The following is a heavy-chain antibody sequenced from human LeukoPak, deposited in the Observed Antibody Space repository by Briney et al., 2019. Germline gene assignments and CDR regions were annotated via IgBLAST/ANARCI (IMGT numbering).Heavy chain of an antibody. CDR1: GFTVSSNY. CDR2: IYSGGST. V-gene: IGHV3-66*02. Sequence: GGSLRLSCAASGFTVSSNYMSWVRQAPGKGLEWVSVIYSGGSTYYADSVKGRFTISRDNSKNTLYLQMNSLRAEDTAVYYCARGYSSSVSDYWGQGTLVTVSS. CDR3: ARGYSSSVSDY. J-gene: IGHJ4*02. D-gene: IGHD6-6*01.